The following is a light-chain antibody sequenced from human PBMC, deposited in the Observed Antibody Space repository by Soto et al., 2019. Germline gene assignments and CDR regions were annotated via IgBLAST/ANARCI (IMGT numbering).Light chain of an antibody. CDR3: CSYAGSSTFRV. V-gene: IGLV2-23*02. J-gene: IGLJ3*02. CDR1: SSDVGSYNL. Sequence: QAALTQPASVSGSPGQSITISCTGTSSDVGSYNLVSRYQQHPGKAPKLMIYEVSKRPSGVSNRFSGSKSGNTASLTISGLQAEDEADYYCCSYAGSSTFRVFGGGTQLTVL. CDR2: EVS.